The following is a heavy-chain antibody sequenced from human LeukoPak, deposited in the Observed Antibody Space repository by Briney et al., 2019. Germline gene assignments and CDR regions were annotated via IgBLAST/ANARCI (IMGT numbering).Heavy chain of an antibody. D-gene: IGHD4-17*01. V-gene: IGHV3-64*01. CDR2: ISSNGGST. J-gene: IGHJ4*02. CDR3: AKISHGTTVTRNYFDY. Sequence: PGGSLRLSCAASGFTFNSYAMHWVRQAPGKGLEYVSAISSNGGSTYYANSVKGRFTISRDNSKNTLYLQMGSLRAEDTAVYYCAKISHGTTVTRNYFDYWGQGTLVTVSS. CDR1: GFTFNSYA.